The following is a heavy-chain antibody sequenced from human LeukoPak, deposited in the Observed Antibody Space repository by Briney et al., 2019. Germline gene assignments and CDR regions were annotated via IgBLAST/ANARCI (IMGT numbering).Heavy chain of an antibody. V-gene: IGHV3-23*01. CDR1: GFTFSSYA. CDR2: IFNSGDKT. CDR3: AKDVVPDSGWDLDY. Sequence: GGSLRLSCAASGFTFSSYAMHWVRQAPGKGLAWVSGIFNSGDKTFYADSVKGRFTTSRDNSKSTLYLQMNSLRAEDTAVYYCAKDVVPDSGWDLDYWGQGTLVTVSS. D-gene: IGHD6-19*01. J-gene: IGHJ4*02.